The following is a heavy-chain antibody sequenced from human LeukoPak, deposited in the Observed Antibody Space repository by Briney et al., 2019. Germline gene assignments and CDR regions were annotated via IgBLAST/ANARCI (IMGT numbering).Heavy chain of an antibody. CDR3: AKSDCSSTSCYVRGGFDI. J-gene: IGHJ3*02. CDR1: GFTFSSYA. D-gene: IGHD2-2*01. V-gene: IGHV3-23*01. CDR2: ISGSGGST. Sequence: GGSPRLSCAASGFTFSSYAMSWVRQAPGKGLEWVSAISGSGGSTYYADSVKGRFTISRDNSKNTLYLQMNSLRAEDTAVYYCAKSDCSSTSCYVRGGFDIWGQGTMVTVSS.